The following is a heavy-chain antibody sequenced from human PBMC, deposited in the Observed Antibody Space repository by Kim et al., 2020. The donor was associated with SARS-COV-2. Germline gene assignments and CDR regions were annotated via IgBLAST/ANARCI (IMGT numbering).Heavy chain of an antibody. CDR1: GFTFSSYE. CDR3: ARDRYSSSWYLDYYYYGMDV. Sequence: GGSLRLSCSASGFTFSSYEMNWVRQAPGKGLEWVSYISSSGSTIYYADSVKGRFTISRDNAKNSLYLQMNSLRAEDTAVYYCARDRYSSSWYLDYYYYGMDVWGQGTTVTVSS. J-gene: IGHJ6*02. V-gene: IGHV3-48*03. CDR2: ISSSGSTI. D-gene: IGHD6-13*01.